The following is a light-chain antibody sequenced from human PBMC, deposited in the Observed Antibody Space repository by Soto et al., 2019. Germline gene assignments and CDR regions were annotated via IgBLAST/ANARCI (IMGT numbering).Light chain of an antibody. CDR2: DVS. CDR3: RSYTSSNTIP. V-gene: IGLV2-14*03. Sequence: QSVLTQPASVSGSPGQSITISCTGTSSDIGGYNFVSWYQQHPGKAPKLIIFDVSNRPSGISNRFSGSKSGNTASLTISGLQAEDEADYYCRSYTSSNTIPFGGGTKVTVL. CDR1: SSDIGGYNF. J-gene: IGLJ2*01.